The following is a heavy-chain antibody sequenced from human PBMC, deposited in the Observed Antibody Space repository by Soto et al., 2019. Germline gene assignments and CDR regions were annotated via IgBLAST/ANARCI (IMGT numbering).Heavy chain of an antibody. J-gene: IGHJ4*02. D-gene: IGHD3-10*01. CDR1: GFTFSSYA. CDR3: AKVIYYGSGSYFDY. CDR2: ISGSGSST. Sequence: EVQLLESGGGLVQPGGSLRLSCAASGFTFSSYAMSWVRQAPGKGLEWVSAISGSGSSTYYADSVKGWFTISRDNSKNKLYLQMNSLRAEDTAVYYCAKVIYYGSGSYFDYWGQGTLVTVSS. V-gene: IGHV3-23*01.